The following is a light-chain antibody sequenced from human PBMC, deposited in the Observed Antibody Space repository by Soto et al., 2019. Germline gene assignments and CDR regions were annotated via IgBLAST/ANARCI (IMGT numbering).Light chain of an antibody. J-gene: IGKJ2*01. CDR3: QQYGSSPYT. V-gene: IGKV3-20*01. CDR2: GAS. Sequence: EIVLTQSLGTLSVSPGERATLSCRASQTVRSSSLAWYQQKPGQAPRLLIYGASGRATGIPDKFSGSGSGTDFTLTISRLEPEDFAVYYCQQYGSSPYTFGQGTKLEI. CDR1: QTVRSSS.